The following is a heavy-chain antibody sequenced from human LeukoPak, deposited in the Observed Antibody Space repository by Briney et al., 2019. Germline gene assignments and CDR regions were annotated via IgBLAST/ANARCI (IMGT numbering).Heavy chain of an antibody. D-gene: IGHD2-15*01. Sequence: SETLSLTCTVSGYSISSGYYWGWIRQPPVKGLEWIGEINHSGSTNYNPSLKSRVTISVDTSKNRFSLKLSSVTAADTAVYYCARLSCSGGSCYSGVGSEFDYWGQGTLVTVSS. CDR2: INHSGST. CDR3: ARLSCSGGSCYSGVGSEFDY. J-gene: IGHJ4*02. CDR1: GYSISSGYY. V-gene: IGHV4-38-2*02.